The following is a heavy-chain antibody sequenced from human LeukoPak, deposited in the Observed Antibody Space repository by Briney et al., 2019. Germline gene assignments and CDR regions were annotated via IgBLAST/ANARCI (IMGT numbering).Heavy chain of an antibody. V-gene: IGHV3-53*01. J-gene: IGHJ4*02. D-gene: IGHD6-13*01. CDR2: IYSGGST. CDR3: AREGSSWFFDY. Sequence: PGGSLRLSCAASGFTFSSYAMSWVRQAPGKGLEWVSVIYSGGSTYYADSVKGRFTISRDNSKNTLYLQMNSLRAEDTAVYYCAREGSSWFFDYWGQGTLVTVSS. CDR1: GFTFSSYA.